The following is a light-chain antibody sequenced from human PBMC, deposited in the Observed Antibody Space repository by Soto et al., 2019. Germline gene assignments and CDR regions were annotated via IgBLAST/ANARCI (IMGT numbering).Light chain of an antibody. Sequence: EIVLTRSPGTLSLSPGERATLSCRASQSVSSTYLGWYQQKPGQAPRLLISGASNRATGIPDRFSGSGSGTDFTLTISRLAPEDFAVYYCQQFGTIPFTFGPGTKVDV. V-gene: IGKV3-20*01. J-gene: IGKJ3*01. CDR2: GAS. CDR1: QSVSSTY. CDR3: QQFGTIPFT.